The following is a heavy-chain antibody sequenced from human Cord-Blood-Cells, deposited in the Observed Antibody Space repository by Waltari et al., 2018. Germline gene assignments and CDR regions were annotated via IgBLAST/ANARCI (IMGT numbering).Heavy chain of an antibody. D-gene: IGHD4-17*01. V-gene: IGHV1-46*03. Sequence: QVQLVQSGAEVKKPGASVQVSCKASGYTFTSYYMPWVRQAPGQGLEWMGIINPSGGSTSYAQKFQGRVTMTRDTSTSTVYMELSSLRSEDTAVYYCARDDYGGNYYFDYWGQGTLVTVSS. CDR1: GYTFTSYY. CDR3: ARDDYGGNYYFDY. J-gene: IGHJ4*02. CDR2: INPSGGST.